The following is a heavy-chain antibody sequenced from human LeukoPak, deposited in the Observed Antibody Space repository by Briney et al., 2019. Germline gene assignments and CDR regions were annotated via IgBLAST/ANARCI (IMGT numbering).Heavy chain of an antibody. Sequence: SQTLSLTCAISGDSVSSNSAAWNWIRQSLSRGLEWLGRTYYRSKWYNDYAVSVKSRITINPDTSKNQFSLQLNSVTPEDTAVYYCARSMRLVPAVFDYWGQGTLVTVSS. CDR3: ARSMRLVPAVFDY. CDR1: GDSVSSNSAA. V-gene: IGHV6-1*01. D-gene: IGHD2-2*01. CDR2: TYYRSKWYN. J-gene: IGHJ4*02.